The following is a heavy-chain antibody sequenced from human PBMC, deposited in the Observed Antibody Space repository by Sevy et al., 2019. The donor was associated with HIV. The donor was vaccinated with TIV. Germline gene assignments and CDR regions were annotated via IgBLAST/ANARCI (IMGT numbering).Heavy chain of an antibody. CDR1: GGSISSSNW. CDR2: IYRSGST. V-gene: IGHV4-4*02. Sequence: SETLSLTCAVSGGSISSSNWWSWVRQPPGKGLEWIGEIYRSGSTNYNPSLKSRVTISVDKSKNQFSLKLSSVTAADTAVHYCARGTAMAGLYYYYYMDVWGKGTTVTVSS. CDR3: ARGTAMAGLYYYYYMDV. J-gene: IGHJ6*03. D-gene: IGHD5-18*01.